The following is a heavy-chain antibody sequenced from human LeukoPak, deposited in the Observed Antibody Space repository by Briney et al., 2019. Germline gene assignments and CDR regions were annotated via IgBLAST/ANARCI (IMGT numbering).Heavy chain of an antibody. D-gene: IGHD6-13*01. CDR1: GFTFSSYE. CDR2: IYSGGST. J-gene: IGHJ4*02. CDR3: ARDPGSSSTD. Sequence: GGSLRLSCAASGFTFSSYEMTWVRQAPGKGLEWVSVIYSGGSTYYADSVKGRFTISRDNSKNTLYLQMNSLRAEDTAVYYCARDPGSSSTDWGQGTLVTVSS. V-gene: IGHV3-66*01.